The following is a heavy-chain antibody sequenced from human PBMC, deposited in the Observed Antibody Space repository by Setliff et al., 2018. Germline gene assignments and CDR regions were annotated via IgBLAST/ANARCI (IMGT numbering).Heavy chain of an antibody. CDR3: ARVAGRGRYWYFDL. Sequence: PGGSLRLSCAASGFTFSSYSINWVRQAPGKGLEWVSNISSSSSTIYYADSVKGRFTISRDNAKNSLYLRMNSLRAEDTAVYYCARVAGRGRYWYFDLWGRGTLVTVSS. J-gene: IGHJ2*01. V-gene: IGHV3-48*04. CDR1: GFTFSSYS. CDR2: ISSSSSTI.